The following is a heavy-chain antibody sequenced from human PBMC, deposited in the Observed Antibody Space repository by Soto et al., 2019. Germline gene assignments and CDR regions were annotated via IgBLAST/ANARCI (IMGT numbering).Heavy chain of an antibody. CDR3: ARLERLSLADWLDP. Sequence: PGESLKISCKGSGYSFTNYWIGWVRQMPGKGLEWMGMIYPDDSDSKYSPSFQGQVTFSADKSINTAYLQWSSLKASDTAIYYCARLERLSLADWLDPWGQGPLVTIYS. J-gene: IGHJ5*02. V-gene: IGHV5-51*01. D-gene: IGHD3-3*01. CDR1: GYSFTNYW. CDR2: IYPDDSDS.